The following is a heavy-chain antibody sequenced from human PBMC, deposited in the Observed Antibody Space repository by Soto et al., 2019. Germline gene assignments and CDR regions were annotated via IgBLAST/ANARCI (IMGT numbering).Heavy chain of an antibody. CDR1: GFTVSTDW. J-gene: IGHJ6*02. CDR2: IKSGGNT. CDR3: VRENYDYGMDV. Sequence: EVQLVESGGGLVQPGGSLRLSCAASGFTVSTDWMYWVRQAPGKGLEGISVIKSGGNTHYAESVEDRFSMSRDNSKKAVYLHMKSLGGEDAAVCYCVRENYDYGMDVWGQGTTVTVSS. V-gene: IGHV3-66*01.